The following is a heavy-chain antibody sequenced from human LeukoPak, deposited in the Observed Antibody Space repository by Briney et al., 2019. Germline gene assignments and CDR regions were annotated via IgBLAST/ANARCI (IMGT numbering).Heavy chain of an antibody. CDR3: ARGVRAAAGTISGYYYYYYYMDV. J-gene: IGHJ6*03. V-gene: IGHV4-38-2*02. Sequence: PSETLSLTCTVSGYSISSGYYWGWIRQPPGKGLEWIGSIYHSGSTYYNPSLKSRVTMSVDTSKNQFSLKLSSVTAADTAVYYCARGVRAAAGTISGYYYYYYYMDVWGKGTTVTISS. D-gene: IGHD6-13*01. CDR1: GYSISSGYY. CDR2: IYHSGST.